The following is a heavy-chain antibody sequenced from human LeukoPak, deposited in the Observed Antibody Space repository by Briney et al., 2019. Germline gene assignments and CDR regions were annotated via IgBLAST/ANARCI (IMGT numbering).Heavy chain of an antibody. CDR3: ARGSTIFGVVTTFDY. CDR1: GFTFSSYE. D-gene: IGHD3-3*01. CDR2: ISSSGSTI. J-gene: IGHJ4*02. V-gene: IGHV3-48*03. Sequence: GGSLRLSCAASGFTFSSYEMNWVRQAPGKGLERVSYISSSGSTIYYADSVKGRFTISRDSAKNSLYLQMNSLRAEDTAVYYCARGSTIFGVVTTFDYWGQGTLVTVSS.